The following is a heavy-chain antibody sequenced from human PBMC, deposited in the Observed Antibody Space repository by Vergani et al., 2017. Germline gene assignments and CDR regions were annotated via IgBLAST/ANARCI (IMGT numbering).Heavy chain of an antibody. CDR1: GFTFNQYG. Sequence: QVQLVESGGGVVQPGRSLRLSCAASGFTFNQYGMHWVRQAPGKGLEWVAVTGYDGNNKQYADSVKGRFTISRDNSKSTMYLQMNSLRDDDTGVYYCARDLRLLYNRFDPWVQGTLVTVSS. J-gene: IGHJ5*02. CDR3: ARDLRLLYNRFDP. D-gene: IGHD1-14*01. V-gene: IGHV3-33*01. CDR2: TGYDGNNK.